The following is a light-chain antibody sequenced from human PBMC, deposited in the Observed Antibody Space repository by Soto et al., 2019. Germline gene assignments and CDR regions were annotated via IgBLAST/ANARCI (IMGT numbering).Light chain of an antibody. J-gene: IGLJ3*02. CDR2: NNN. CDR1: SSNIGSTT. Sequence: QSVLTQPPSASGTPGQRVTIACSGSSSNIGSTTVKWYQQLPGTAPKLLIYNNNQRPSRGPDRFSGSKSGTSASLAISGLQSEDEADYYCAAWDDSLNGVVFGGGTKLTVL. V-gene: IGLV1-44*01. CDR3: AAWDDSLNGVV.